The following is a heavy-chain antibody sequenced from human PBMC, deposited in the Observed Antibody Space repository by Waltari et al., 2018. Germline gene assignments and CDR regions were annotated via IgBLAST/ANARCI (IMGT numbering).Heavy chain of an antibody. CDR3: ARGSVADP. J-gene: IGHJ5*02. D-gene: IGHD6-19*01. V-gene: IGHV3-11*04. CDR2: IRSSGDTI. Sequence: QASLVESGGALVRPGGSLRLSCTASGFAFSDFYMTWIRQAPGKGLEWISYIRSSGDTIYYANSVKGRFVVSRDNAENSLFLEMNNLRVNDSAVYYCARGSVADPWGPGTLVSVSS. CDR1: GFAFSDFY.